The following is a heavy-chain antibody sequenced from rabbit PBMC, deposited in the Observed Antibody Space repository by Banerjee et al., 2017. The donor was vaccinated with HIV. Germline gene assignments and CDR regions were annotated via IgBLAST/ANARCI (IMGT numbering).Heavy chain of an antibody. D-gene: IGHD6-1*01. Sequence: QEQLEESGGDLVKPEGSLTLTCTASGFSFNNNYVMCWVRQAPGKGLEWIACINSNTGNTVYASWAKGPFTISKTSSTTVTLQMTSLTVADTATYFCARGRYAAYAGYGYATSAFDPWGQGTLVTVS. J-gene: IGHJ2*01. CDR2: INSNTGNT. CDR1: GFSFNNNYV. CDR3: ARGRYAAYAGYGYATSAFDP. V-gene: IGHV1S45*01.